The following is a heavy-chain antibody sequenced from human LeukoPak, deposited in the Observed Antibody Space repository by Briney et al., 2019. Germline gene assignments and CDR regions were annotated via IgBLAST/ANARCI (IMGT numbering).Heavy chain of an antibody. J-gene: IGHJ3*02. D-gene: IGHD3-10*01. CDR3: ARIGGARITMVRGAQGAFDI. V-gene: IGHV4-59*01. Sequence: SETLSLTCTVSGGSISSYYWSWIRQPPGKGLEWIGYIYYSGSTNYNPSLKSRVTISVDTSKNQFSLKLSSVTAADTAVYYCARIGGARITMVRGAQGAFDIWGQGTMVTVSS. CDR2: IYYSGST. CDR1: GGSISSYY.